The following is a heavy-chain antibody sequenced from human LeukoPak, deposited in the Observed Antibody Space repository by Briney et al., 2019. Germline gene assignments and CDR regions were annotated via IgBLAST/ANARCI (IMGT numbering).Heavy chain of an antibody. CDR2: IYYSGST. V-gene: IGHV4-59*01. J-gene: IGHJ4*02. Sequence: SETLSLTCTVSGGSISSYYWSWIRQPPGKGLEWIGYIYYSGSTNYNPSLKSRVTISVDTSKNQFSLKLSSVTAADTAVYHCARVTNWNYGLDYWGQGTLVTVSS. D-gene: IGHD1-7*01. CDR3: ARVTNWNYGLDY. CDR1: GGSISSYY.